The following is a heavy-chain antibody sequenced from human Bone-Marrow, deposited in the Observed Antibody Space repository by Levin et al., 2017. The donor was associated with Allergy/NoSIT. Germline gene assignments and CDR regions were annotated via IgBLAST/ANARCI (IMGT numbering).Heavy chain of an antibody. CDR2: ILPMFNTP. Sequence: ASVKVSCKASGGTFNNYLFTWVRQGPGQGLEWLGGILPMFNTPNYAQTFQGRVSITADKSTSTAYMEMRGLRSEDTAIYYCASTLYPDTGASFPLFHYYGLDVWGQGTTVTVSS. CDR1: GGTFNNYL. CDR3: ASTLYPDTGASFPLFHYYGLDV. J-gene: IGHJ6*02. V-gene: IGHV1-69*06. D-gene: IGHD2-8*02.